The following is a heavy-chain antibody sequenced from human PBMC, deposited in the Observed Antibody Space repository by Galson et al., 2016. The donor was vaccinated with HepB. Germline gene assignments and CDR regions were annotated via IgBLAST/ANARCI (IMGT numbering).Heavy chain of an antibody. CDR2: INPSGGST. CDR3: ARLGGGGYDFWTGYLDY. CDR1: GYTFTNYF. J-gene: IGHJ4*02. V-gene: IGHV1-46*01. Sequence: SVKVSCKASGYTFTNYFIHWVRQAPGQGLEWVGIINPSGGSTSYADKFQGRVTMTRDPSTITVYMELSSLRSEDTAVYYCARLGGGGYDFWTGYLDYWGQGTPVTVSS. D-gene: IGHD3-3*01.